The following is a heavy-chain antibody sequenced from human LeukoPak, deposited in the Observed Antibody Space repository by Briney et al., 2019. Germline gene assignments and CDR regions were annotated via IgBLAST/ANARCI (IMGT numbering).Heavy chain of an antibody. J-gene: IGHJ4*02. CDR2: INWNGGST. D-gene: IGHD3-10*01. CDR1: GFTFDDYG. Sequence: PGGSLRLSCAASGFTFDDYGMSWVRQAPGKGLDWVSGINWNGGSTGYADSVKGRFTISRDNAKNSLYLQMNSLRAEDTALYYCARASYGSGSYYNVPFDYWGQGTLVTVSS. V-gene: IGHV3-20*04. CDR3: ARASYGSGSYYNVPFDY.